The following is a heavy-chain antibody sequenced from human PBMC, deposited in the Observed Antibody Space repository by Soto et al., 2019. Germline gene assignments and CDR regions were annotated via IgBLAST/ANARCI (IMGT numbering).Heavy chain of an antibody. CDR1: GGSISSGGYS. J-gene: IGHJ4*02. CDR2: IYYSGST. Sequence: SETLSLTCAVSGGSISSGGYSLSWIRPPPGKGLEWIGYIYYSGSTYYNPSLKSRVTISVDTSKNQFSLKLSSVTAADTAVYYCAICGGNSVYFDYWGQGTLVTVSS. D-gene: IGHD2-21*02. CDR3: AICGGNSVYFDY. V-gene: IGHV4-30-4*01.